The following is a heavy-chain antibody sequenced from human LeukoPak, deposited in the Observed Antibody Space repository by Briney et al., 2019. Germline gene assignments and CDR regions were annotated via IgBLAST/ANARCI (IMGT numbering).Heavy chain of an antibody. CDR3: AKGQELDDGVFDP. CDR1: GFTFSHIA. Sequence: PGGSLRLSCAASGFTFSHIAMTWVRQAPGKGLEWVSTIRSNGDTAYNADSVRGRFAISRDDSKNALFLQMNSLRVEDTAIYYCAKGQELDDGVFDPWGQGTLVTVSS. J-gene: IGHJ5*02. CDR2: IRSNGDTA. V-gene: IGHV3-23*01. D-gene: IGHD1-1*01.